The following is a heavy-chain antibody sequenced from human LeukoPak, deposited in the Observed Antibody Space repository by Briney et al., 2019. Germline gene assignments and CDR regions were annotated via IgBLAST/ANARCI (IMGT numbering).Heavy chain of an antibody. D-gene: IGHD4-17*01. CDR3: ARDLYGDWGGGDY. Sequence: SETLSLTCAVYGGSFSGYYWSWIRQPPGKGLERIGEINHSGSTNYNPSLKSRVTISVDTSKNQFSLKLSSVTAADTAVYYCARDLYGDWGGGDYWGQGTLVTVSS. J-gene: IGHJ4*02. CDR2: INHSGST. V-gene: IGHV4-34*01. CDR1: GGSFSGYY.